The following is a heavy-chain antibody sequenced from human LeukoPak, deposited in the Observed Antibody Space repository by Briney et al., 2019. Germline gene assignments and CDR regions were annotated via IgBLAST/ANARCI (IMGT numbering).Heavy chain of an antibody. Sequence: MTSETLSLTCSVSGGSINNSYWTWIRQPAGRGLEWIGRFYTTGIPNYNPSLKSRVTMSVDTSKNQFSLRLRSMTAADTGVYYCERDSAIFGVVVVGYFDLWGRGTLVTVSS. V-gene: IGHV4-4*07. CDR2: FYTTGIP. J-gene: IGHJ2*01. CDR1: GGSINNSY. CDR3: ERDSAIFGVVVVGYFDL. D-gene: IGHD3-3*01.